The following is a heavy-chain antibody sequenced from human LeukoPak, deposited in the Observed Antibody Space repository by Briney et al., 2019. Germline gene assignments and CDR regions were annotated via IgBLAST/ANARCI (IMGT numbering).Heavy chain of an antibody. D-gene: IGHD3-10*01. V-gene: IGHV1-3*01. Sequence: GASVKVSCKASGYTFTSYAMHWVRQAPGQRLEWMGWINAGNGNTKYSQKFQGRVTITRDTSASTAYMELSSLRSEDTAVYYCARVHYWETMVRLLDYWGQGTLVTVSS. CDR3: ARVHYWETMVRLLDY. J-gene: IGHJ4*02. CDR1: GYTFTSYA. CDR2: INAGNGNT.